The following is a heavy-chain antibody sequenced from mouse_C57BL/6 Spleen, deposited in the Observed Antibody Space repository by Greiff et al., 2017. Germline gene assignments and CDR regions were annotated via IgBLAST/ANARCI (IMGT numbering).Heavy chain of an antibody. V-gene: IGHV1-54*01. Sequence: QVQLQQSGAELVRPGTSVKVSCKASGYAFTNYLIEWVKQRPGQGLEWIGVINPGSGGTNYNEKFKGKATLTADKSSSTAYMQLSSLTSEDSAVXFCARSPYDAMDYWGQGTSVTVSS. CDR1: GYAFTNYL. CDR2: INPGSGGT. CDR3: ARSPYDAMDY. J-gene: IGHJ4*01.